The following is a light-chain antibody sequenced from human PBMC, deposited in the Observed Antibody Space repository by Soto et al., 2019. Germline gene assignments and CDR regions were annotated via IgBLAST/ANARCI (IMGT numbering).Light chain of an antibody. CDR1: QSVRSNY. CDR2: GAS. Sequence: EIVLTQSPGTLSLSPGESATLSCRASQSVRSNYLAWYQQKPGQAPRILIFGASNRATGIPPRFSGRGSGTAFTLTISRLEPEDFAVYYCQQYGSSPLTFGGGTKVDIK. V-gene: IGKV3-20*01. J-gene: IGKJ4*01. CDR3: QQYGSSPLT.